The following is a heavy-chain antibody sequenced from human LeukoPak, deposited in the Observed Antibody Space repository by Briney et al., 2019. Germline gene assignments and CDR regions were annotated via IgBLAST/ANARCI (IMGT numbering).Heavy chain of an antibody. CDR1: GFTFSSYA. Sequence: QSGGSLRLSCAASGFTFSSYAMSWVRQAPGKGLEWVSAISGSGGSTYYADSVKGRFTISRDNSKNTLYLQMNSLRAEDTAVYYCAKDIVVVPAAIRDPIDYWGQGTLVTVSS. CDR2: ISGSGGST. V-gene: IGHV3-23*01. D-gene: IGHD2-2*02. J-gene: IGHJ4*02. CDR3: AKDIVVVPAAIRDPIDY.